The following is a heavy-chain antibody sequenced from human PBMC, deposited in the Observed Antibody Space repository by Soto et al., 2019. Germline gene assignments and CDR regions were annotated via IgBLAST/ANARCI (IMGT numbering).Heavy chain of an antibody. J-gene: IGHJ5*02. CDR2: SISGGNT. Sequence: EVQLLESGGGLVQPGGSLRLSCAASGFTFSNYGMSWVRQAPGKGLEWVSSISGGNTFYAGSVKGRFTISRDNSKNTLYLQMNSLTGEDTAVYYCAKAPSSDCNSGACSLRSWGQGTLVTVSS. D-gene: IGHD2-21*01. CDR3: AKAPSSDCNSGACSLRS. CDR1: GFTFSNYG. V-gene: IGHV3-23*01.